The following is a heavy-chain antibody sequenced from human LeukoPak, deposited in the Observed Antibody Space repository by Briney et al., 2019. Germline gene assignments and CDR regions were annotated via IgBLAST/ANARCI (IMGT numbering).Heavy chain of an antibody. CDR3: ARDSRTTVTTNHYYFDY. J-gene: IGHJ4*02. CDR1: GHTINSYY. V-gene: IGHV1-46*02. D-gene: IGHD4-17*01. CDR2: ISPSGGGT. Sequence: ASVKVSCKASGHTINSYYMHWVRQAPGQGLEWMGIISPSGGGTSYARKFQGRVTMIRDTSTSTVYMELSSLRSEDTAVYYCARDSRTTVTTNHYYFDYWGQGTLVTVSS.